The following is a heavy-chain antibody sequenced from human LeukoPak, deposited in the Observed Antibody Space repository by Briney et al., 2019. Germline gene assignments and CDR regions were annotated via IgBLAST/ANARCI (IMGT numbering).Heavy chain of an antibody. CDR2: ISAYNGNT. CDR3: ARDSPHDFWSGLPLFDY. Sequence: ASVTVSCKASGYTFTSYGISWVRQAPGQGLEWMGWISAYNGNTNYAQKLQGRVTMTTDTSTSTAYMELRSLRSDDTAVYYCARDSPHDFWSGLPLFDYWGQGTLVTVSS. V-gene: IGHV1-18*01. J-gene: IGHJ4*02. D-gene: IGHD3-3*01. CDR1: GYTFTSYG.